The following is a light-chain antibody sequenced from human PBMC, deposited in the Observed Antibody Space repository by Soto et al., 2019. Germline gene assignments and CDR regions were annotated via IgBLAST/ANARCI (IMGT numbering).Light chain of an antibody. CDR1: SSDVGGYKY. V-gene: IGLV2-14*01. CDR3: SSYTSSNALEV. J-gene: IGLJ1*01. Sequence: QSVLTQPASVSGSPGQSITISCTGTSSDVGGYKYVSWYQLHPGTAPKLVIYDVTNRPSGVSNRFSGSKSGNTASLTISGLQAEDEADYFCSSYTSSNALEVFGIGTKLTVL. CDR2: DVT.